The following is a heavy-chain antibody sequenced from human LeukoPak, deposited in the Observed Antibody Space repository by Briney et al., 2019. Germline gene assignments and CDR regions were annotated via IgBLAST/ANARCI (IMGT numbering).Heavy chain of an antibody. CDR1: GFTFSSYA. V-gene: IGHV3-23*01. CDR2: ISGSGGST. J-gene: IGHJ4*02. Sequence: HPGGSLRLSCAASGFTFSSYAMSWVRQAPGKGLHWVSAISGSGGSTYYADSVKGRFTISRDNSKNTLYLQMNSLRAEDTAVYYCACSGWYYFDYWGQGTLVTVSS. D-gene: IGHD6-19*01. CDR3: ACSGWYYFDY.